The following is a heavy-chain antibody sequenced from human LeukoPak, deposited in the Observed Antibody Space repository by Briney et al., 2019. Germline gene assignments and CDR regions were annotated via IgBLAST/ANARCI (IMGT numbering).Heavy chain of an antibody. CDR3: AKDLKVRGVRYHYMDV. CDR1: GFTFSSYA. CDR2: ISGSGGST. D-gene: IGHD3-10*01. Sequence: PGGSLRLSCAASGFTFSSYAMSWVRQAPGKGLEWVSAISGSGGSTYYADSVKGRFTISRDNSKNTLYLQMNSLRAEDTAVYYCAKDLKVRGVRYHYMDVWGEGTTVTVSS. V-gene: IGHV3-23*01. J-gene: IGHJ6*03.